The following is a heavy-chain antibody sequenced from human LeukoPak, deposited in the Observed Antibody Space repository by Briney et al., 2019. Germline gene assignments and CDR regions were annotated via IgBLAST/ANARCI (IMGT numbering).Heavy chain of an antibody. Sequence: SETLSLTCTVSGGSISTSNWWNWVRQPPGKGLEWIGEIYHSGSTNYNPSLKSRVTISVDKSKNQFSLEMRSVTAADTALYYCARGFSSGGSCHTIDYWGQGTLVTVSP. J-gene: IGHJ4*02. D-gene: IGHD2-15*01. V-gene: IGHV4-4*02. CDR3: ARGFSSGGSCHTIDY. CDR1: GGSISTSNW. CDR2: IYHSGST.